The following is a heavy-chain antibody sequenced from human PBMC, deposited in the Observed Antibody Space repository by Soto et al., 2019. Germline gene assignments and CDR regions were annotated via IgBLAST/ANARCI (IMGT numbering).Heavy chain of an antibody. J-gene: IGHJ4*03. V-gene: IGHV4-38-2*01. CDR3: ARDLGGTAAGSTSNGH. Sequence: SETLSLTCAVSGYSISSGYYWGWIRQPPGKGLEWIGSIYHSGSTFYNPSLKSRVTISVDTSKNQFSLKLSSVTAADTAVYYCARDLGGTAAGSTSNGHCGKGT. D-gene: IGHD2-2*01. CDR2: IYHSGST. CDR1: GYSISSGYY.